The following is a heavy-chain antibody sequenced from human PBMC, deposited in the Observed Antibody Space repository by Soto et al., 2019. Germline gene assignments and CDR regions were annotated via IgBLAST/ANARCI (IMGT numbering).Heavy chain of an antibody. CDR1: GGSFSGYY. Sequence: QVQLQQWGAGLLKPSETLSLTWAVYGGSFSGYYWSWIRQTPGKGLEWIGEINHSGSTNYNPSLKSRVTISVDTSKNQFSLKLSSVTAADTAVYYCARGADYYDSSGYWSWGQGTLVTVSS. J-gene: IGHJ5*02. CDR2: INHSGST. CDR3: ARGADYYDSSGYWS. D-gene: IGHD3-22*01. V-gene: IGHV4-34*01.